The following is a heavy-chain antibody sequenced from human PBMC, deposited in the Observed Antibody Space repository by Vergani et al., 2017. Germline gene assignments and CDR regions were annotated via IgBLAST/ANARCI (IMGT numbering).Heavy chain of an antibody. J-gene: IGHJ4*02. CDR2: MNPNSGNT. D-gene: IGHD1-26*01. V-gene: IGHV1-8*01. CDR1: GYTFTSYD. Sequence: QVQLVQSGAEVKKPGASVKVSCKASGYTFTSYDIHWVRQATGQGLEWMGWMNPNSGNTGYAQKFQGRVNMTRNTSMSTAYMELSSLRSEDTAVYYCAXRRYHRRPSGGYYGRFDYWGQGTLVTVSS. CDR3: AXRRYHRRPSGGYYGRFDY.